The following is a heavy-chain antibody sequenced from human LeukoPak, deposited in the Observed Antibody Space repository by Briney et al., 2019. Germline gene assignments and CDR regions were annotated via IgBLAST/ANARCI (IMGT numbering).Heavy chain of an antibody. Sequence: GGSLRLSCAASGFSFSSYGMSWVRQAPGKGLEWVAVISYDGSNKYYADSVKGRFAISRDNSKNTLYLQMNSLRAEDTAVYYCARGREYYDSSGYYYFAYMDVRGKGTTVTVSS. V-gene: IGHV3-30*03. CDR2: ISYDGSNK. D-gene: IGHD3-22*01. J-gene: IGHJ6*03. CDR3: ARGREYYDSSGYYYFAYMDV. CDR1: GFSFSSYG.